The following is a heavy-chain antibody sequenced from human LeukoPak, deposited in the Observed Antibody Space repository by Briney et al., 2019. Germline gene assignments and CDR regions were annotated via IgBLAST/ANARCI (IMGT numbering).Heavy chain of an antibody. CDR3: ARDWYDFWSGQKEYGMDV. J-gene: IGHJ6*02. CDR2: IIPILGIA. Sequence: GASVKVSCKASGGTFSSYTISWVRQAPGQGLEWMGRIIPILGIANYAQKFQGSVTITADKSTSTAYMELSSLRSEDTAVYYCARDWYDFWSGQKEYGMDVWGQGTTVTVS. V-gene: IGHV1-69*04. CDR1: GGTFSSYT. D-gene: IGHD3-3*01.